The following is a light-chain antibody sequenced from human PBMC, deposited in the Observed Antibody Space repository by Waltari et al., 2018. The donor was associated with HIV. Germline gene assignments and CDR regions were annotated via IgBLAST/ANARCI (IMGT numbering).Light chain of an antibody. J-gene: IGLJ3*02. CDR2: DVS. V-gene: IGLV2-11*01. CDR3: CSHAGSWV. CDR1: SSDVGGYNY. Sequence: QSALTQPRSVSGSPGQSVTIPCTGTSSDVGGYNYVSWYQQHPGKAPKLMIYDVSKRPSGVPDRFSGSKSGNTASLTISGLQAEDEADYYCCSHAGSWVFGGGTKLTVL.